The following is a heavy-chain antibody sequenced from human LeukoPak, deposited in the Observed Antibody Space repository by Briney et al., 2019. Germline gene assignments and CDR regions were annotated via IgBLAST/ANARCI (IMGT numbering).Heavy chain of an antibody. J-gene: IGHJ4*02. Sequence: PSETLSLTCTVSGGSISSYYWSWIRQPAGKGLEWIGHIYTSGSTNYNPSLRSRVTMSVDTSKNQFSLKLNSVTAADTAVYYCARGSYDSSGLPFDYWGQGTLDSVSS. CDR1: GGSISSYY. D-gene: IGHD3-22*01. V-gene: IGHV4-4*07. CDR2: IYTSGST. CDR3: ARGSYDSSGLPFDY.